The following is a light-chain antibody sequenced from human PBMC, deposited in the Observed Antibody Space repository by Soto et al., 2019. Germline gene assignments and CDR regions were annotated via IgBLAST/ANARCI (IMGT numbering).Light chain of an antibody. CDR1: TSNVGSNL. CDR2: NDY. V-gene: IGLV1-47*02. J-gene: IGLJ2*01. Sequence: QSVLAQPPSASGTPGQRVTISCSGSTSNVGSNLASWYQQLPGSAPKLLIYNDYERPSGVPDRFSGSKSGTSASLGISGLRSEDEADYLCAVWDDSLSGVVFGGGTKVTVL. CDR3: AVWDDSLSGVV.